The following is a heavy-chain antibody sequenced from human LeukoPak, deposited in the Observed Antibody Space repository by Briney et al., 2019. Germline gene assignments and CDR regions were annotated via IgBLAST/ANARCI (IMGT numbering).Heavy chain of an antibody. D-gene: IGHD7-27*01. CDR2: INPSGGST. V-gene: IGHV1-46*01. J-gene: IGHJ6*03. CDR1: GHSLTSYS. CDR3: ARAALTGDGYYYYYYMDV. Sequence: ASVKVSCKAFGHSLTSYSMHWVRQAPGQGLEWMGIINPSGGSTSYAQKFQGRVTMTRDTSISTAYMELSRLRSDDTAVYYCARAALTGDGYYYYYYMDVWGKGTTVTVSS.